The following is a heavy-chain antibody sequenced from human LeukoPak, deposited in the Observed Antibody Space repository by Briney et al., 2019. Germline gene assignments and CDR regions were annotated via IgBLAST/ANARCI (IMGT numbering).Heavy chain of an antibody. V-gene: IGHV3-21*01. CDR3: ASDQYTCSGGTCFANGLDS. CDR1: GFTFSSYE. Sequence: GGSLRLSCAASGFTFSSYEMNWVRQAPGKGLEWVSSISSTGTYIYYRDSLKGRFTISRDNAKNSLYLQMNSLRAEDTAVYYCASDQYTCSGGTCFANGLDSWGQGTLVTVSS. CDR2: ISSTGTYI. J-gene: IGHJ5*01. D-gene: IGHD2-15*01.